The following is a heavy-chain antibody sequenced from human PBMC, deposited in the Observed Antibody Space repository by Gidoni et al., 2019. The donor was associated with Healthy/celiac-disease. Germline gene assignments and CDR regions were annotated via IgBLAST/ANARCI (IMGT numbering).Heavy chain of an antibody. D-gene: IGHD6-13*01. CDR2: ISAYNGNT. J-gene: IGHJ4*02. V-gene: IGHV1-18*01. CDR1: GYTFTSYG. Sequence: YGKASGYTFTSYGISWVRQAPGQGLEWMGWISAYNGNTNYAQKLQGRVTMTTDTSTSTAYMELRSLRSDDTAVYYCERDFGAAAAPLHWGQGTLVTVSS. CDR3: ERDFGAAAAPLH.